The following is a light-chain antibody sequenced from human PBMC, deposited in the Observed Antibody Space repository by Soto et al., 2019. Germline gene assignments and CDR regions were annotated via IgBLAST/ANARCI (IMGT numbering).Light chain of an antibody. Sequence: DIQMTQSPSSVSASVGDRVTITCRASQGLSSRLAWYQQKPGKAPKLLIYAASSLQTGVPSRFSGSGSGTDFTLTISNLQPVDSATYYCQQVHSFPFTLGQGTRLEIK. CDR2: AAS. CDR1: QGLSSR. J-gene: IGKJ5*01. V-gene: IGKV1-12*01. CDR3: QQVHSFPFT.